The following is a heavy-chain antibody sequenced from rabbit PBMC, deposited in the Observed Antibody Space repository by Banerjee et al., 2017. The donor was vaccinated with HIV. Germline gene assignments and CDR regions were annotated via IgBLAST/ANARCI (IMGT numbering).Heavy chain of an antibody. CDR3: ARDRDGDAGYGSLAL. D-gene: IGHD7-1*01. CDR2: IGAGSGSA. V-gene: IGHV1S45*01. Sequence: QEHLEESGGDLVKPEGSLTLTCTASGFSFSSNYWLCWVRQAPGKGLEWIACIGAGSGSAYYATWAKGRFTISKTSSTTVTLQMTSLTAADTATYFCARDRDGDAGYGSLALWGPGTLVTVS. J-gene: IGHJ4*01. CDR1: GFSFSSNYW.